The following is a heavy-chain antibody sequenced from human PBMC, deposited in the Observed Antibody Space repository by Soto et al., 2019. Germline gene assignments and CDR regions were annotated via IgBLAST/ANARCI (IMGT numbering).Heavy chain of an antibody. CDR2: ISSNGGST. CDR3: VTSKGLYCSSTSCYTVPYYYYGVDV. J-gene: IGHJ6*02. CDR1: GFPFSSYA. V-gene: IGHV3-64D*06. D-gene: IGHD2-2*02. Sequence: PGGSLRLSCSASGFPFSSYAMHWVRQAPGKGLEYVSAISSNGGSTYYADSVKGRFTISRDNSKNTLYLQMSSLRAEDTAVYYCVTSKGLYCSSTSCYTVPYYYYGVDVWGQGTTVTVSS.